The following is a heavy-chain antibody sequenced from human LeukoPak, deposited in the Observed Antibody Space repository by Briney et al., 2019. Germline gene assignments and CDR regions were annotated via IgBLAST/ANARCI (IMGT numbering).Heavy chain of an antibody. CDR2: IYYSGST. Sequence: TSSETLSLTCTVSGGSISSYYWSWIRQPPGKGLEWIGYIYYSGSTNYNPSLKSRVTISVDTSKNQFSLKLSSVTAADTAVYYCASSDSSSWYPFDYRGQGTLVTVSS. CDR3: ASSDSSSWYPFDY. V-gene: IGHV4-59*01. D-gene: IGHD6-13*01. J-gene: IGHJ4*02. CDR1: GGSISSYY.